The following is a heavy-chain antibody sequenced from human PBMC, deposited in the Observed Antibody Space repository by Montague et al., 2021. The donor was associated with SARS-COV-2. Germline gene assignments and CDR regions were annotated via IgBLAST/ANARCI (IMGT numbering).Heavy chain of an antibody. CDR1: GGPISGSSDY. CDR3: ARREYSYGWGD. CDR2: VDYGGNT. V-gene: IGHV4-39*01. Sequence: SETLSLTCTVTGGPISGSSDYWGWIRQSPGKGLEWIACVDYGGNTYYSPSLKSRLTISVDTSKNQFSLKLNSVTAADTALYYCARREYSYGWGDWGQGTLVTVSS. D-gene: IGHD5-18*01. J-gene: IGHJ4*02.